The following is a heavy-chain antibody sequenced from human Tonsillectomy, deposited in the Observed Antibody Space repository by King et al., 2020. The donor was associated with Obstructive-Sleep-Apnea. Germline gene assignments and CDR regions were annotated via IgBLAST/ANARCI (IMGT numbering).Heavy chain of an antibody. J-gene: IGHJ4*02. V-gene: IGHV3-30*04. CDR3: AREGSSSWSFDY. D-gene: IGHD6-13*01. CDR2: ISYDGSNK. Sequence: VQLVESGGGVVQPGRSLRLSCAASGFSFSNYAMHWVRQAPGKGLEWVAVISYDGSNKYYADSVKGRFTISRDNFKNTLYVEMNSLRADDTAGYYCAREGSSSWSFDYRGQGTLVTVSS. CDR1: GFSFSNYA.